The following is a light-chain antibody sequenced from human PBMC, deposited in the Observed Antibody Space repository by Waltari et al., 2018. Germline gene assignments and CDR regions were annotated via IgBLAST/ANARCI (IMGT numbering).Light chain of an antibody. Sequence: DIQMTQSPSTLPALVGDRVTVTCLASQSISSGLAWYQQKPGKAPKLLIYDASSLQSGVPSRFSGSGSGTEFTLTISSLQPDDFATYYCQQYTTYPYTFGQGTKLEIK. CDR3: QQYTTYPYT. CDR1: QSISSG. V-gene: IGKV1-5*01. CDR2: DAS. J-gene: IGKJ2*01.